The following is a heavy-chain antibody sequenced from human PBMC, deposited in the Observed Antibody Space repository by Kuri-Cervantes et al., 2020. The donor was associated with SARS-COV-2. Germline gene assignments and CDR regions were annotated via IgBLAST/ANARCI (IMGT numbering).Heavy chain of an antibody. J-gene: IGHJ2*01. D-gene: IGHD4-11*01. Sequence: SVNVSCKASGYTFTGYYMHWVRQAPGKGLEWMGWINPNSGGTNYAQKFQGRVTMTRGTSISTAYMELSRLRSDDTAVYYCARALYSSYVYFDLWGRGTLVTVSS. CDR3: ARALYSSYVYFDL. CDR2: INPNSGGT. CDR1: GYTFTGYY. V-gene: IGHV1-2*02.